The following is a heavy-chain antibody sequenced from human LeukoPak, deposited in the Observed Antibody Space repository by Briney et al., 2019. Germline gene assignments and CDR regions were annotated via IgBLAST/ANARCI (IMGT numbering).Heavy chain of an antibody. CDR2: IHYSGST. J-gene: IGHJ3*02. D-gene: IGHD6-19*01. V-gene: IGHV4-59*01. CDR3: ARVPRIAVAGTQGAFDI. Sequence: SETLSLTCTVPGGSISSYYWSWIRQPPGKGLEWIGYIHYSGSTNYNPSLKSRVTISVDTSKNQFSLKLSSVTAADTAVYYCARVPRIAVAGTQGAFDIWGQGTMVTVSS. CDR1: GGSISSYY.